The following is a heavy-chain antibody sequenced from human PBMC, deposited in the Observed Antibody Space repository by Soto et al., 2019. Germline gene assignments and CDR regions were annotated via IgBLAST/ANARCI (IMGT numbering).Heavy chain of an antibody. CDR3: ARVSRTRSGSYSYYYYGMDV. V-gene: IGHV4-59*01. CDR1: GGSISSYY. Sequence: SETLSLTCTVSGGSISSYYWSWIRQPPGKGLEWIGYIYYSGSTNYNPSLKSRVTISVDTSKNQFSLKLSSVTAADTAVYYCARVSRTRSGSYSYYYYGMDVWGQVTTVTVSS. J-gene: IGHJ6*02. CDR2: IYYSGST. D-gene: IGHD3-10*01.